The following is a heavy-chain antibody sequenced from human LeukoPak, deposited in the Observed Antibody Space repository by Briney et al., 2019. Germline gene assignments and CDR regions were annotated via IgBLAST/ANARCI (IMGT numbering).Heavy chain of an antibody. J-gene: IGHJ6*02. Sequence: SVKVSCTASGGTFSSYAISWVRQAPGQGLEWMGGIIPIFGTANYAQKFQGRVTITADESTSTAYMELSSLRSEDTAVYYCVISGYYDSSGYYPHRYFYGMDVWGQGTTVTVSS. V-gene: IGHV1-69*13. CDR1: GGTFSSYA. CDR3: VISGYYDSSGYYPHRYFYGMDV. CDR2: IIPIFGTA. D-gene: IGHD3-22*01.